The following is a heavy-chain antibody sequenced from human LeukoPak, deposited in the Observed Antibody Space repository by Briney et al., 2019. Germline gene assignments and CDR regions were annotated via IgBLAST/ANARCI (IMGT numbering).Heavy chain of an antibody. Sequence: GGSLRLSCAASGFTFSSYAMSWVRQAPGKGLEWVSAISGSGTNTYSAGSVKGRFTISRDNSNNTLFLQMDSLGADDTAVYYCAKDPFRARISTPDYWGQGTLVTVSS. CDR1: GFTFSSYA. CDR2: ISGSGTNT. CDR3: AKDPFRARISTPDY. J-gene: IGHJ4*02. D-gene: IGHD6-6*01. V-gene: IGHV3-23*01.